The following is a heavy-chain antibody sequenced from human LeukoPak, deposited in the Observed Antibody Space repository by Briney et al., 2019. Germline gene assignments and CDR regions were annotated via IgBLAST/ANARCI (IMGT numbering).Heavy chain of an antibody. CDR1: GYTFTSHA. CDR2: INTGNGDT. J-gene: IGHJ4*02. V-gene: IGHV1-3*04. Sequence: ASVKVSCKASGYTFTSHAMHWVRQAPGQRLEWMGWINTGNGDTKFSQNYQARVTITRDASASTAYMELSSLTSEDTAVYFCARGLWSAHRREYYFDSWGQGTLVTVSS. CDR3: ARGLWSAHRREYYFDS. D-gene: IGHD3-3*01.